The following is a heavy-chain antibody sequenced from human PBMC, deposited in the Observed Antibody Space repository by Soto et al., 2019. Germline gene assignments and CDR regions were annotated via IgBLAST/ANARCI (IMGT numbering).Heavy chain of an antibody. V-gene: IGHV4-34*01. CDR3: ARGGYSGYAR. CDR2: INHSGST. J-gene: IGHJ4*02. Sequence: QVQLQQWGAGLLKPSETLSLTCAVYGGSFSGYYWSWIRQPPGKGLEWIGEINHSGSTNYNPSLKSRVTISVYTSKNQFSLKLSSVTAADTAVYYCARGGYSGYARWGQGTLVTVSS. CDR1: GGSFSGYY. D-gene: IGHD5-12*01.